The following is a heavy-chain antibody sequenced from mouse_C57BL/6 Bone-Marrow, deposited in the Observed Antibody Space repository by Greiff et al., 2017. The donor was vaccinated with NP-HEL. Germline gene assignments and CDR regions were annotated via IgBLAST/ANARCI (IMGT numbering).Heavy chain of an antibody. CDR2: IYPSDSET. D-gene: IGHD1-1*01. J-gene: IGHJ1*03. CDR3: ALTTVVASGFDV. CDR1: GYTFPSYW. V-gene: IGHV1-61*01. Sequence: QVQLQQPGAELVRPGSSVKLSCKASGYTFPSYWRVWVKQRPGQGLEWIGNIYPSDSETHYNQKFKDKATLTVDKSSSTAYMQLSSLTSEDSAVYYCALTTVVASGFDVWGTGTTVTVSS.